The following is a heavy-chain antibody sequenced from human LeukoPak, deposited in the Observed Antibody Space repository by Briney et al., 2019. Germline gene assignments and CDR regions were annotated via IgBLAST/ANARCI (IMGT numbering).Heavy chain of an antibody. J-gene: IGHJ4*02. CDR2: IWYDGSNK. CDR3: AREGKWLQLRXFDY. Sequence: PGGSLRLSCAASGFTFSSYGMHWVRQAPGKGLEWVAVIWYDGSNKYYADSVKGRFTISRDNSKNTLYLQMNSLRAEDTAVYYCAREGKWLQLRXFDYWGQGTLVTVSS. CDR1: GFTFSSYG. D-gene: IGHD5-24*01. V-gene: IGHV3-33*01.